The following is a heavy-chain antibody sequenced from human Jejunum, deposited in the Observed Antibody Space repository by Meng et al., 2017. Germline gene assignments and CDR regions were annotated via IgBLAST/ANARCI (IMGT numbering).Heavy chain of an antibody. V-gene: IGHV4-34*01. CDR1: GGSISDYY. D-gene: IGHD4-11*01. CDR3: ARGNEYSNYGADF. CDR2: INDSESP. Sequence: QVKLQQWGAGRLKPSETLSLTCAVYGGSISDYYWTWIRQPPGKGQEWSGEINDSESPNYNPSLKSRVTISADTSKSQFYLRVSSVTAADTAVYYCARGNEYSNYGADFWGQGTLVTVSS. J-gene: IGHJ4*02.